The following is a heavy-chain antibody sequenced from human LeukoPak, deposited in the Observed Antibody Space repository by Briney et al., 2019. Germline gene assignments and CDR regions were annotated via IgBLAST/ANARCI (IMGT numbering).Heavy chain of an antibody. CDR1: GGSTSSYY. J-gene: IGHJ4*02. CDR2: IHYTGST. CDR3: ARETPEYD. D-gene: IGHD1-14*01. V-gene: IGHV4-59*01. Sequence: SETLSLTRSVSGGSTSSYYWSWVRQPPGKGLEWIGYIHYTGSTNYNPSLKSRVTISVDTSKNQCSLKLTSVTAADTAVDHCARETPEYDWGQGTLVTVSS.